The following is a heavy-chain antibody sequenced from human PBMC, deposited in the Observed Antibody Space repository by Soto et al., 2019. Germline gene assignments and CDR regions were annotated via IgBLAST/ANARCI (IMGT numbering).Heavy chain of an antibody. D-gene: IGHD2-15*01. Sequence: PSETLSLTCPFSGCSISSGGYYWSWIRQHPGKGLEWIGYIYYSGSTYYNPSLKSRVTISVDTSKNQFSLKLSSVTAADTAVYYCARTVKDIVVVVADLENDAFDIWGQGTMVTVSS. CDR3: ARTVKDIVVVVADLENDAFDI. CDR2: IYYSGST. J-gene: IGHJ3*02. CDR1: GCSISSGGYY. V-gene: IGHV4-31*03.